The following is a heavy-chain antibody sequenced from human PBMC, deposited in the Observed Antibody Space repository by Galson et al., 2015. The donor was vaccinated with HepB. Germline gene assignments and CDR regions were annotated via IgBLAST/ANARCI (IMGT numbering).Heavy chain of an antibody. D-gene: IGHD6-6*01. CDR3: GLKLGIAARHRYYYGMDV. CDR1: GGTFSSYA. CDR2: IIPIFGTA. V-gene: IGHV1-69*13. Sequence: SVKVSCKASGGTFSSYAISWVRQAPGQGLEWMGGIIPIFGTANYAQKFQGRVTITADESTSTAYMELSSLRSEDTAVYYCGLKLGIAARHRYYYGMDVWGQGTTVTVSS. J-gene: IGHJ6*02.